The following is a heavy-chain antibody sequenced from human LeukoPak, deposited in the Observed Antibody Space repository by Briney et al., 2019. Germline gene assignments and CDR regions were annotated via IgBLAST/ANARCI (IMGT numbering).Heavy chain of an antibody. CDR2: IYYSGST. J-gene: IGHJ5*02. D-gene: IGHD6-19*01. Sequence: PSETLSLTCTVSGGSISSSSYYWGWLRQPPGKGLEWIGSIYYSGSTYYNPSLKSRVTISVDTSKNQFSLKLSSVTAADTAVYYCARYGYSSGWYYTWFDPWGQGTLVTVSS. CDR3: ARYGYSSGWYYTWFDP. CDR1: GGSISSSSYY. V-gene: IGHV4-39*01.